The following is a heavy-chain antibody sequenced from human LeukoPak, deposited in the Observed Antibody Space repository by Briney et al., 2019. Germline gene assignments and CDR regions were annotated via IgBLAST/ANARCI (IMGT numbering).Heavy chain of an antibody. CDR1: GGSFSGYY. J-gene: IGHJ5*02. CDR2: INHSGST. Sequence: SETLSLTCAVYGGSFSGYYWSWIRQPPGKGLEWIGEINHSGSTNYNPSLKRRVTISVDTSKNQFSLKLSSVTAADTAVYYCARGGPRALSQLLPYNWFDPWGQGTLVTVSS. D-gene: IGHD2-2*01. CDR3: ARGGPRALSQLLPYNWFDP. V-gene: IGHV4-34*01.